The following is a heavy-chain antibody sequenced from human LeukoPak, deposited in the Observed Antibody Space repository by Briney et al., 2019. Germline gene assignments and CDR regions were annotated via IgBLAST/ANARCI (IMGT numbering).Heavy chain of an antibody. CDR2: ISYDGSNK. CDR3: AKGGAQQAVYYFDY. D-gene: IGHD6-19*01. J-gene: IGHJ4*02. Sequence: GGSLRLSCAASGFTFSSYAMHWVRQAPGKGLGWVAVISYDGSNKYYADSVKGRFTISRDNSRNTLFLQMSSLRPDDTAVYYCAKGGAQQAVYYFDYWGQGTLVTVSS. CDR1: GFTFSSYA. V-gene: IGHV3-30-3*01.